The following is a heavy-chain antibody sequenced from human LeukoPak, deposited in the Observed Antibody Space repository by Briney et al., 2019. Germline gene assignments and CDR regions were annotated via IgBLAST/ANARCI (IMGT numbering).Heavy chain of an antibody. V-gene: IGHV4-59*12. D-gene: IGHD4-17*01. CDR1: GGSISSYY. CDR3: ARGDYGDYLPWFDP. Sequence: SETLSLTCTVSGGSISSYYWSWIRQPPGKGLEWIGSMYYSGSTYYNPSLKSRVTISLDTSKNQFSLKLSSVTAADTAVYYCARGDYGDYLPWFDPWGQGTLVTVSS. J-gene: IGHJ5*02. CDR2: MYYSGST.